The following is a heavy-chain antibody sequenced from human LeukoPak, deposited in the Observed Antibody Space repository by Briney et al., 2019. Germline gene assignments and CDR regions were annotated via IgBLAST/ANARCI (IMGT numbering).Heavy chain of an antibody. CDR2: ISGRSTYI. CDR3: ARGLSVGVAYGDY. V-gene: IGHV3-21*06. D-gene: IGHD3-3*01. CDR1: GFSFSSFS. Sequence: GGSLRLSCAASGFSFSSFSMTWVRQAPGKGLECVSSISGRSTYIYYADSVKGRFTVSRDNANSSVYLQMNSLRAEDTALYFCARGLSVGVAYGDYWGQGTLVTVSS. J-gene: IGHJ4*02.